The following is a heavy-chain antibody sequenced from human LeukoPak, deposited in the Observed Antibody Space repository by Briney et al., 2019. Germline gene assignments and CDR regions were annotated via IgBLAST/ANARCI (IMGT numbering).Heavy chain of an antibody. J-gene: IGHJ3*02. Sequence: ASVKVSCKASGYAFTSYGISWVRQAPGQGLEWMGWISAYNGNTNYAPKLQGRVTMTTDTSTSTAYMELRSLRSDDTAVYYCARDHEGGNRAFDIWGQGQWSPSLQ. CDR2: ISAYNGNT. D-gene: IGHD1-14*01. CDR3: ARDHEGGNRAFDI. CDR1: GYAFTSYG. V-gene: IGHV1-18*01.